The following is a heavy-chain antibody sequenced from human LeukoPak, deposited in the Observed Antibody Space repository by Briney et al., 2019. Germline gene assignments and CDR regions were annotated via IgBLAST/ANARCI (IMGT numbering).Heavy chain of an antibody. CDR3: ARDGVEYYDFWSPAYYYYMDV. CDR1: GFTFSSYS. CDR2: ISSSSSYI. J-gene: IGHJ6*03. Sequence: PGGSLRLSCAASGFTFSSYSMNWVRQAPGKGLEWVSSISSSSSYIYYADSVKGRFTISRDNSKNTPYLQMNSLRAEDTAVYYCARDGVEYYDFWSPAYYYYMDVWGKGTTVTVSS. V-gene: IGHV3-21*01. D-gene: IGHD3-3*01.